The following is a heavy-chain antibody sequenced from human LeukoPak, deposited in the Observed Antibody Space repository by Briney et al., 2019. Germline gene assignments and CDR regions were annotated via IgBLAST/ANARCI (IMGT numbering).Heavy chain of an antibody. J-gene: IGHJ4*02. CDR1: GGSMSSSTYY. D-gene: IGHD5-18*01. V-gene: IGHV4-39*01. CDR3: ARHLGIQLWFLDY. CDR2: IYHSGST. Sequence: SEILSLTCTVSGGSMSSSTYYWGWIRQPPGKGLEWIGSIYHSGSTYYNPSLKSRVTISVDTSKNQFSLKLSSVTAADTAVYYCARHLGIQLWFLDYWGQGTLVTVSS.